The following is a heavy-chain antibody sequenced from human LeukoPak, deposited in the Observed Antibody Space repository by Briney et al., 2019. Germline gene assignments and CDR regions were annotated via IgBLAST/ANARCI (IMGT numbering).Heavy chain of an antibody. J-gene: IGHJ4*02. Sequence: PSETLSLTCTVSAGTISSYYWSWIRQPPGKGLEWIAYITYSGSTNYNPSLKSRVTISVDTSKNQFSLKLSSVTAADTAVYYCARGRYCSSTTCYLFDYWGQGTLVTVSS. V-gene: IGHV4-59*01. CDR1: AGTISSYY. CDR3: ARGRYCSSTTCYLFDY. D-gene: IGHD2-2*01. CDR2: ITYSGST.